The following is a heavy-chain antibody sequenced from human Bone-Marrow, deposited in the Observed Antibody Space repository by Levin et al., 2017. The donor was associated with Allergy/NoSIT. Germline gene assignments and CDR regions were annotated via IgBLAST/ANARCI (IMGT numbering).Heavy chain of an antibody. CDR3: ARSRSLGPIAYCGGDCYWYFDL. CDR1: GGSISSYY. J-gene: IGHJ2*01. Sequence: SQTLSLTCTVSGGSISSYYWSWIRQPPGKGLEWIGYIYYSGSTNYNPSLKSRVTISVDTSKNQFSLKLSSVTAADTAVYYCARSRSLGPIAYCGGDCYWYFDLWGRGTLVTVSS. V-gene: IGHV4-59*01. D-gene: IGHD2-21*02. CDR2: IYYSGST.